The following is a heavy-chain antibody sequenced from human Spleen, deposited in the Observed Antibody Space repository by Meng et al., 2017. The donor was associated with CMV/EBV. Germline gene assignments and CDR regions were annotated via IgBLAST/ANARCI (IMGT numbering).Heavy chain of an antibody. J-gene: IGHJ4*02. CDR2: ISWNRGGI. V-gene: IGHV3-9*01. CDR1: GFTFDDYA. Sequence: GGSLRLSCAASGFTFDDYAMHWVRQAPGKGLEWVSGISWNRGGIGYADSVKGRSTISRDNAKNSLYLQMNSLRAEDTAVYYCARDPYWGQGTLVTVSS. CDR3: ARDPY.